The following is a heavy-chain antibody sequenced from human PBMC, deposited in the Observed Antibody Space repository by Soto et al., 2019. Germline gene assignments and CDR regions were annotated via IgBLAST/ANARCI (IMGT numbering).Heavy chain of an antibody. CDR3: AKDPIRYSYDFWSGHFDY. J-gene: IGHJ4*02. CDR1: GFTFSSYG. Sequence: GXSLRLSCAASGFTFSSYGMHWVRQAPVNGLAWVAVISYDGSNKYYADSVKGRFTISRDNSKNTLYLQMNSLRAEDTAVYYCAKDPIRYSYDFWSGHFDYWGQGTLVTVSS. V-gene: IGHV3-30*18. D-gene: IGHD3-3*01. CDR2: ISYDGSNK.